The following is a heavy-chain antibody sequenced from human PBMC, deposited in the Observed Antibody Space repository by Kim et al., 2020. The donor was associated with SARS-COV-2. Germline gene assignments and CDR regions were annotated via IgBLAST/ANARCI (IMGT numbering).Heavy chain of an antibody. CDR3: ARGRGYSYGSRFDS. D-gene: IGHD5-18*01. J-gene: IGHJ4*02. CDR2: IHYTWST. Sequence: SETLSLTCSVSGFSISYYYWNWIRQPPGKGLEWIGYIHYTWSTNHNPSLKSRVIISLDTSKNQISLILSSVNAADTAVYYCARGRGYSYGSRFDSWCQ. CDR1: GFSISYYY. V-gene: IGHV4-59*01.